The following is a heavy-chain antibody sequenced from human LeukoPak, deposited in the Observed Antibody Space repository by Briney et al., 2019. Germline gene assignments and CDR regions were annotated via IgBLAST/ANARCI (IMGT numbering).Heavy chain of an antibody. D-gene: IGHD3-16*01. CDR2: TSSDGNK. J-gene: IGHJ4*02. CDR3: ARERGIRALYFDN. CDR1: GFTFSSYT. V-gene: IGHV3-30*04. Sequence: GGSLRLSCAASGFTFSSYTMHWVRQAPGKGLEWVALTSSDGNKYFADSVQGRFTISRDNTRNTVYLQLDSLRPDDTAVYYCARERGIRALYFDNWGQGTLVTVSS.